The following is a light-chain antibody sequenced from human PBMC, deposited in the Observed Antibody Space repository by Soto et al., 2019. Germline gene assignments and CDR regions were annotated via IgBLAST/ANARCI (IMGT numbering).Light chain of an antibody. CDR3: QQSYSTPPGT. Sequence: DIQMTQSPSSLSASVGDRVTITCRASQSISSYLNWYQQKPGKAPKLLIYAASSLQSGVPSRFSGSGSGTDFTLTISSLQPENFATYYCQQSYSTPPGTFGPGNKVDMK. J-gene: IGKJ3*01. CDR2: AAS. V-gene: IGKV1-39*01. CDR1: QSISSY.